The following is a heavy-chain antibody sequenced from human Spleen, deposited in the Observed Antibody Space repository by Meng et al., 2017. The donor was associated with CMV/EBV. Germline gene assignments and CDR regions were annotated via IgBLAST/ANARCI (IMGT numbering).Heavy chain of an antibody. CDR3: ARFGATYYYDSSSNWFDP. CDR1: GGSISTYY. Sequence: SETLSLTCTVSGGSISTYYWSWIRQPPGKGLEWIGYIYYSGATNYNPSLKSRVTTSVDTSKNQFSLKLSSVTAADTAVYYCARFGATYYYDSSSNWFDPWGQGTLVTVSS. V-gene: IGHV4-59*12. CDR2: IYYSGAT. J-gene: IGHJ5*02. D-gene: IGHD3-22*01.